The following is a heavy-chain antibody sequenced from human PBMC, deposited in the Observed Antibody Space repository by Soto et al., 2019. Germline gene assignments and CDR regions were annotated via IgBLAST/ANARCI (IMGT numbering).Heavy chain of an antibody. V-gene: IGHV3-21*06. J-gene: IGHJ4*02. D-gene: IGHD3-16*01. CDR2: ISGIRDYI. CDR3: AREGVHDYNEYYFDY. Sequence: GGSLRLSCAASGFTFSYYALHWVRRAPGKGLEWVSSISGIRDYIRYADSVKGRFTISRDNAKTSLYLQMNSLTAEDTAVYYCAREGVHDYNEYYFDYWGQGTLVTVSS. CDR1: GFTFSYYA.